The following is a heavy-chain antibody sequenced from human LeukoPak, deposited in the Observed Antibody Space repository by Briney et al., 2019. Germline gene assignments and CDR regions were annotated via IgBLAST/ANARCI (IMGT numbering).Heavy chain of an antibody. CDR3: AAGTGRSDFDY. Sequence: GGSLGLSCIASGFTFSNAWMSWVRQAPGKGLEWVGRIKSKSDGGTTDYAAPVKGRFTISRDDSKNALFLQMNSLKSEDTAVYYCAAGTGRSDFDYWGQGILVTVSS. J-gene: IGHJ4*02. V-gene: IGHV3-15*01. D-gene: IGHD3/OR15-3a*01. CDR1: GFTFSNAW. CDR2: IKSKSDGGTT.